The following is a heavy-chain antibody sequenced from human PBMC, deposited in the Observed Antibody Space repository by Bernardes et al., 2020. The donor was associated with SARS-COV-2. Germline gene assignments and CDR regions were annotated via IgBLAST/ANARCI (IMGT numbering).Heavy chain of an antibody. Sequence: GACLKISCEASGYSITHYWIAWVRPMPGKGLEWMGVIYPRDSDTRYSPSFQGHVTISADKSINTAYLQWSSLKASDTAIYYCATSNVAAADKYYFEYWGQGTLVTVSS. CDR1: GYSITHYW. J-gene: IGHJ4*02. CDR2: IYPRDSDT. V-gene: IGHV5-51*01. D-gene: IGHD6-13*01. CDR3: ATSNVAAADKYYFEY.